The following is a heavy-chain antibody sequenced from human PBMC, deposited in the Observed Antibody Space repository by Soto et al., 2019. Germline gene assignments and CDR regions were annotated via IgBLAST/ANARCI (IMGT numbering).Heavy chain of an antibody. D-gene: IGHD3-22*01. J-gene: IGHJ5*02. V-gene: IGHV1-69*13. CDR1: GGTFSSYA. Sequence: VASVKVSCKASGGTFSSYAISWVRQAPGQGLEWMGGIIPIFGTANYAQKFQGRVTITADESTSTAYMELSSLRSEDTAVYYCARVYDSSGYPNWFDPWGQGTLVTVSS. CDR2: IIPIFGTA. CDR3: ARVYDSSGYPNWFDP.